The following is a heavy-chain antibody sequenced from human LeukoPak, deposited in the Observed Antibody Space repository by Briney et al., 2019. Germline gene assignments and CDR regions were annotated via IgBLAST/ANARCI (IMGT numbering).Heavy chain of an antibody. J-gene: IGHJ4*02. CDR3: VVGTCSSGYCDTEGD. CDR2: ISSSSSIT. D-gene: IGHD3-22*01. CDR1: GFTFSSYS. V-gene: IGHV3-48*01. Sequence: QPGGSLRLSCAASGFTFSSYSMNWVRQAPGKGLEWVSYISSSSSITYYADSVKGRFTISRDNAKNSLYLQMNSLRTEDTAVYFCVVGTCSSGYCDTEGDWGQGTLVTVSS.